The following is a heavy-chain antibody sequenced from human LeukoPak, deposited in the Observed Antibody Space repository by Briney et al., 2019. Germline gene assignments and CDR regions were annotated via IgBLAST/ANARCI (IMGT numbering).Heavy chain of an antibody. Sequence: PSETQSLTCTVSGGSISSYYWSWIRQPPGKGLEWLGYIYYSGSTYYNPSLKSRITISEDTPKNQFSLKLKSVTAADTAVYFCARNWGAAGWSNYYGMDVWGQGTTVIVSS. J-gene: IGHJ6*02. D-gene: IGHD7-27*01. CDR1: GGSISSYY. V-gene: IGHV4-30-4*01. CDR3: ARNWGAAGWSNYYGMDV. CDR2: IYYSGST.